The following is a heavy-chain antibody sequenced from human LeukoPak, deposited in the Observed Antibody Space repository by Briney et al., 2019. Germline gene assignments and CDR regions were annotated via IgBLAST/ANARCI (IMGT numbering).Heavy chain of an antibody. CDR2: INHSGST. CDR3: ARLQYSSSWLFDY. V-gene: IGHV4-34*01. J-gene: IGHJ4*02. CDR1: GGSFSGYY. D-gene: IGHD6-13*01. Sequence: ETLSLTCAVYGGSFSGYYWSWIRQPPGKGLEWIGEINHSGSTNYIPSLKSRVTISVDTSKNQFSLKLSSVTAADTAVYYCARLQYSSSWLFDYWGQGTLVTVSS.